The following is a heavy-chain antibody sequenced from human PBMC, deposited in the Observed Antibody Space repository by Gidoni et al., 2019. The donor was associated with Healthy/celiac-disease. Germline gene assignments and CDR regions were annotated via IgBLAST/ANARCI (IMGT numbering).Heavy chain of an antibody. V-gene: IGHV3-49*03. CDR3: TRVRAYYDFWSGFISDY. Sequence: EVQLVESGGGLVQPGRSLRLSCTASGFTFGDYAMSWFRQAPGKGLEWVGFIRSKAYGGTTEYAASVKGRFTISRDDSKSIAYLQMNSLKTEDTAVYYCTRVRAYYDFWSGFISDYWGQGTLVTVSS. CDR1: GFTFGDYA. D-gene: IGHD3-3*01. J-gene: IGHJ4*02. CDR2: IRSKAYGGTT.